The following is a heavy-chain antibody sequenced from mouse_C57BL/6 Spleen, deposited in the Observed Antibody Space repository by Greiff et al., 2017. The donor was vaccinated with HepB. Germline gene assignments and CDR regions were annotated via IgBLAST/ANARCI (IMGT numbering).Heavy chain of an antibody. D-gene: IGHD1-1*01. CDR2: INPNNGGT. CDR1: GYTFTVYY. V-gene: IGHV1-26*01. J-gene: IGHJ3*01. Sequence: EVQLQQSGPELVKPGASVKISCKASGYTFTVYYMNWVKQSHGKSLEWIGDINPNNGGTSYNQKFEGKATLTVDKSSSTAYMELRSLTSEDSAVYYCAHYYGSSPFAYWGQGTLVTVSA. CDR3: AHYYGSSPFAY.